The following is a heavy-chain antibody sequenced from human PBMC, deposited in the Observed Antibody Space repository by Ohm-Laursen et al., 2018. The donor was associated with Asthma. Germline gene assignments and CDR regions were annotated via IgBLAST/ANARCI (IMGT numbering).Heavy chain of an antibody. V-gene: IGHV1-2*06. Sequence: SSVKVSCKASGGTFSSYAISWVRQAPGQGLEWMGRINPNSGGTNYAQIFQGRVTMTRDTSISTVYVELSRLRSDDTAMYYCGSSLDTAIMFDFWGQGTLVTVSS. CDR3: GSSLDTAIMFDF. CDR1: GGTFSSYA. J-gene: IGHJ4*02. D-gene: IGHD5-18*01. CDR2: INPNSGGT.